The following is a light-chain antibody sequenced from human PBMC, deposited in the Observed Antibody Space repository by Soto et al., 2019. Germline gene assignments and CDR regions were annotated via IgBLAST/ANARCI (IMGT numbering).Light chain of an antibody. CDR3: ASHTTSDTRV. J-gene: IGLJ1*01. V-gene: IGLV2-14*01. CDR1: SGDVGAYDY. CDR2: EVS. Sequence: QSALTQPASVSGSPGQSIAISCTGTSGDVGAYDYVSWYQHHPDKAPKLMIYEVSNRPSGVSDRFSGSKSVYTDTLTISGLQAEDEADYYCASHTTSDTRVFGTGTKLTVL.